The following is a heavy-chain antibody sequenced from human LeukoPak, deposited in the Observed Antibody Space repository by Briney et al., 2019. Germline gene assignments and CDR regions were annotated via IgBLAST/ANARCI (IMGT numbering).Heavy chain of an antibody. Sequence: GASVKVSCKVSGYTLTELSMHWVRQAPGKGPEWMGGFDPEDGETIYAQKFQGRVTMTEDTSTDTAYMELSSLRSEDTAVYYCARVAFSKYHYYMDVWGKGTTVTVSS. CDR3: ARVAFSKYHYYMDV. D-gene: IGHD4-11*01. CDR1: GYTLTELS. J-gene: IGHJ6*03. V-gene: IGHV1-24*01. CDR2: FDPEDGET.